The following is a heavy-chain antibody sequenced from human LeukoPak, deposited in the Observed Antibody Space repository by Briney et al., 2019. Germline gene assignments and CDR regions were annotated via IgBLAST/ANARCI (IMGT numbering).Heavy chain of an antibody. CDR2: ISYDGSYK. CDR1: GFTFSNYA. J-gene: IGHJ3*01. D-gene: IGHD3-3*01. CDR3: ARDRYYDVLGRDAFDL. V-gene: IGHV3-30-3*01. Sequence: PGGSLRLSCAASGFTFSNYAIHWDRQAPGKGLEWVAVISYDGSYKSYADSVKGRFTISRDNSKNTLYLQMNSLRAGDTAVYYCARDRYYDVLGRDAFDLWGQGTMVTVSS.